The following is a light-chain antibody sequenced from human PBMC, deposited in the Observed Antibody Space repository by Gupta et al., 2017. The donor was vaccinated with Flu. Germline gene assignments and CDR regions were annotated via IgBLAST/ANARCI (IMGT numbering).Light chain of an antibody. CDR3: QQYGSSPMST. CDR2: DAS. J-gene: IGKJ2*01. CDR1: QSVSSSY. V-gene: IGKV3-20*01. Sequence: TLSLSPGERATLSCRASQSVSSSYLAWYQQKPGQAPRLLIYDASSRDTGIPDRFSGSGSGTDFTLTISRLEPEDFAVYYCQQYGSSPMSTFGQGTKLEIK.